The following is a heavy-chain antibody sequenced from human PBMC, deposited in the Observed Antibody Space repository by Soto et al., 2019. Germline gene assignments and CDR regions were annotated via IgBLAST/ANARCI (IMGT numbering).Heavy chain of an antibody. CDR3: ARVAVAGTSVDY. J-gene: IGHJ4*02. CDR2: IYHSGST. V-gene: IGHV4-4*02. D-gene: IGHD6-19*01. Sequence: SEPMSLTDAVSGGSISNSNWWSWVRQPPGKGLEWIGEIYHSGSTNYNPSLKSRVTISVDKSKNQFSLKLSSVTAADTAVYYCARVAVAGTSVDYWGQGTLVTVSS. CDR1: GGSISNSNW.